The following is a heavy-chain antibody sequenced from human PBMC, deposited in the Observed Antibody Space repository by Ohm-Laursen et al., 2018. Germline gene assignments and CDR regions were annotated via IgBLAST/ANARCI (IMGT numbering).Heavy chain of an antibody. J-gene: IGHJ5*02. Sequence: GTLSLTCNVTGASISSYYWNWIRQPAGKGLEWIGRISTSGNTNYNPSLESRVTMSLDTSKNQISLKLTSVTAADAAVYYCARDFHFWSGYKELNWFDPWGQGTQVTVSS. CDR2: ISTSGNT. D-gene: IGHD3-3*02. CDR1: GASISSYY. V-gene: IGHV4-4*07. CDR3: ARDFHFWSGYKELNWFDP.